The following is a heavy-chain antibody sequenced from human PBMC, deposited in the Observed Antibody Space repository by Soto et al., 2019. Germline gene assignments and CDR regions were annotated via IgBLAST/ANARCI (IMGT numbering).Heavy chain of an antibody. CDR3: ARSHYGGWAAWFDP. CDR1: GESLSGYY. V-gene: IGHV4-34*01. D-gene: IGHD3-10*01. J-gene: IGHJ5*02. CDR2: INPGRNT. Sequence: QVQLQQWGAGLLKPSETLSLTCGVHGESLSGYYWTWIRQPPGRGLEWIGEINPGRNTNYNPSLKGRVPIATDPPENHFSLNLTSGTAADTAIYYCARSHYGGWAAWFDPWGQGTLVTISS.